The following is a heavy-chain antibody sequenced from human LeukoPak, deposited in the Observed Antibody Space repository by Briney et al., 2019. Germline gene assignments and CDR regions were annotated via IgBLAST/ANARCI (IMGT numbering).Heavy chain of an antibody. CDR1: GGSFSGYY. CDR2: INHSGST. CDR3: ARKAYYYDSSGYDY. Sequence: SETLSLTCAVYGGSFSGYYWSWIRQPPGKGLEWIGEINHSGSTNYNPSLKSRVTISVDTSKNQFSLKLSSVTAADTAVYYCARKAYYYDSSGYDYWGQGTLVTVSS. V-gene: IGHV4-34*01. J-gene: IGHJ4*02. D-gene: IGHD3-22*01.